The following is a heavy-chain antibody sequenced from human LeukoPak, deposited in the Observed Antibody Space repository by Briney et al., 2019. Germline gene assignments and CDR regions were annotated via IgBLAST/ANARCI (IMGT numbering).Heavy chain of an antibody. CDR2: IYYSGST. D-gene: IGHD4-17*01. CDR1: GGSISTYY. J-gene: IGHJ6*02. Sequence: TSETLSLTCTVSGGSISTYYWSWLRQPPGKGLEWIGDIYYSGSTNYNPSLKSRVTISVDTSKNQFSLKLSSVTAADTAVYYCARAASDYGYYYYYGMDVWGQGTTVTVSS. V-gene: IGHV4-59*01. CDR3: ARAASDYGYYYYYGMDV.